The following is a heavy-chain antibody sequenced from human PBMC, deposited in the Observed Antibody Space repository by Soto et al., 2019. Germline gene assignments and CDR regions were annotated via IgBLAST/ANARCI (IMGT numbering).Heavy chain of an antibody. CDR1: GFTFSTYA. V-gene: IGHV3-23*01. Sequence: QPGGSLRLSCVASGFTFSTYAMSWVRQAPGKGLEWVSAISGTAGTTYYADSVKGRFTISRDNSKNTLYLQMNSLRAEDTAVYYCAKDAPVGAWLTPNWFFDLWGRGTLVTVSS. CDR3: AKDAPVGAWLTPNWFFDL. D-gene: IGHD6-19*01. CDR2: ISGTAGTT. J-gene: IGHJ2*01.